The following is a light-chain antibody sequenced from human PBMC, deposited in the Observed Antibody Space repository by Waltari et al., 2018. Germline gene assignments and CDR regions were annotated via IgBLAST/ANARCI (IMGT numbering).Light chain of an antibody. Sequence: QAVLTQPSSLSATPGASASLTCTLRSGINVGTYRIYWYQQKPGSPPQYLLRYKSDSDKQQGSGVPSRFSGAKDVSANAGILLISGLQSDDEADYYGMIWHGSAAVFGGGTQLTVL. CDR2: YKSDSDK. CDR1: SGINVGTYR. J-gene: IGLJ7*01. V-gene: IGLV5-45*03. CDR3: MIWHGSAAV.